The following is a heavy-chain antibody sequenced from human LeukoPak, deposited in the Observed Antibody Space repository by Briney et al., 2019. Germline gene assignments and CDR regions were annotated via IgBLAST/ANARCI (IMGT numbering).Heavy chain of an antibody. V-gene: IGHV4-34*01. CDR3: ARVGYDLWSGYYHYFDY. J-gene: IGHJ4*02. CDR1: GGSFSGYY. D-gene: IGHD3-3*01. Sequence: PSETLSLTCAVYGGSFSGYYWSWIRQPPGKGLEWIGEINHSGSTNYNPSLKSRVTISVDTSKNQFSLKLSSVTAADTAVYYCARVGYDLWSGYYHYFDYWGQGTLVTVSS. CDR2: INHSGST.